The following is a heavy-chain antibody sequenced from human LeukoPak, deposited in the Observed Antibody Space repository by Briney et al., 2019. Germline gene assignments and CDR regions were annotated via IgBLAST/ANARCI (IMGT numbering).Heavy chain of an antibody. Sequence: GGSLRLSCAASGFTFSSYWMHWVRQAPGKGLVWVSRINSDRSSTSYADSVKGRFTISRDNAKNTLYLQMNSLRAEDTAVYYCARDPYCGGDCYWVNWFDPWGQGTLVTVSS. V-gene: IGHV3-74*01. CDR1: GFTFSSYW. D-gene: IGHD2-21*02. CDR2: INSDRSST. J-gene: IGHJ5*02. CDR3: ARDPYCGGDCYWVNWFDP.